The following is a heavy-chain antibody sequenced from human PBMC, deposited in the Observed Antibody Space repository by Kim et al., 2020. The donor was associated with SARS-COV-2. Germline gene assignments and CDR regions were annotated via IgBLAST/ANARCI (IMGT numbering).Heavy chain of an antibody. CDR2: ISAYNGNT. CDR3: ARDFGPQWELLSYYYYYGMDV. V-gene: IGHV1-18*01. Sequence: ASVKVSCKASGYTFTSYGISWVRQAPGQGLEWMGWISAYNGNTNYAQKLQGRVTMTTDTSTGTAYMELRSLRSDDTAVYYCARDFGPQWELLSYYYYYGMDVWGQGTTVTVSS. J-gene: IGHJ6*02. CDR1: GYTFTSYG. D-gene: IGHD1-26*01.